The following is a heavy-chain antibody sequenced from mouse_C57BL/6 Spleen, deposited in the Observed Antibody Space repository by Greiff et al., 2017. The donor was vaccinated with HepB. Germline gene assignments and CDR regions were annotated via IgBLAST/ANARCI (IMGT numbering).Heavy chain of an antibody. J-gene: IGHJ2*01. D-gene: IGHD1-1*01. Sequence: VPLQPSGPELVKPGASVKISCKASGYTFTDYYMNWVKQSHGKSLEWIGDINPNNGGTSYNQKFKGKATLTVDKSSSTAYMELRSLTSEDSAVYYCASTTVVATRYFDYWGQGTTLTVSS. V-gene: IGHV1-26*01. CDR3: ASTTVVATRYFDY. CDR1: GYTFTDYY. CDR2: INPNNGGT.